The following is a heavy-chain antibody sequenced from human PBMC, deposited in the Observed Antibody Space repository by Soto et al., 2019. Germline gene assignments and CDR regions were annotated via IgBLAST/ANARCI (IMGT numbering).Heavy chain of an antibody. Sequence: ASVKVSCKASGYTFTGYYMHWVRQAPGQGLEWMGWINPNSGGTNYAQKFQGWVTMTRDTSISTAYMELSRLRSDDTAVYYCARDRGDFWSGYRNWFDPWGQGTLVTAPQ. V-gene: IGHV1-2*04. CDR3: ARDRGDFWSGYRNWFDP. J-gene: IGHJ5*02. D-gene: IGHD3-3*01. CDR2: INPNSGGT. CDR1: GYTFTGYY.